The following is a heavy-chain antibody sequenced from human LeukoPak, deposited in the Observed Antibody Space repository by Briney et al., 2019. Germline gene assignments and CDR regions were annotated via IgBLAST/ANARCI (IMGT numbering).Heavy chain of an antibody. CDR3: ARGLSGYEQSYYYYYMDV. CDR2: MNPISGNT. D-gene: IGHD5-12*01. CDR1: GYTFTSYD. Sequence: ASVKVSCKASGYTFTSYDINWVRQATGQGLEWMGWMNPISGNTGYAQKFQGRVTITRNTSISTAYMELSSLRSEDTAVYYCARGLSGYEQSYYYYYMDVWGKGTKVTVS. V-gene: IGHV1-8*03. J-gene: IGHJ6*03.